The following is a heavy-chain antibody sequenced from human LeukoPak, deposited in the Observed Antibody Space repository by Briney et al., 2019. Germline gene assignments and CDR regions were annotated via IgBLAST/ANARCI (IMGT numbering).Heavy chain of an antibody. J-gene: IGHJ4*02. CDR1: GYMFTELS. V-gene: IGHV1-24*01. D-gene: IGHD3-22*01. CDR2: FDTEDDEK. CDR3: AAELSSGYFYY. Sequence: ASVKVSCKVSGYMFTELSMHWVRQAPGKGLEWMGGFDTEDDEKMYAQKFQGRVTMTEDTSTDTAYMELSSVRSEDAAVYYCAAELSSGYFYYWGQGTLVTVSS.